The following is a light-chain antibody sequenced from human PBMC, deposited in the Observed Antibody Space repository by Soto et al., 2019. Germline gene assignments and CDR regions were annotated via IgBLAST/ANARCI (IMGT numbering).Light chain of an antibody. CDR2: LNSDGTH. CDR1: SGHSSYA. V-gene: IGLV4-69*01. J-gene: IGLJ7*01. Sequence: QSVLTQSPSASASLGASVKLTCTLSSGHSSYAIAWHQQQPEKGPRYLMKLNSDGTHSKGDGIPDRFSGSSSGAERYLTISGLQSEDEADYYCQTWGTGIYVFGGGTQLTVL. CDR3: QTWGTGIYV.